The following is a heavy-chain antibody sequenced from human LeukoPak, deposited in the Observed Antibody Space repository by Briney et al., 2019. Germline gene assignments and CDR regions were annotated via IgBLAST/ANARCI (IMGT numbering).Heavy chain of an antibody. CDR2: ISTNGGNT. Sequence: PGGSLRLSCSASGFTFSSYAMQWVRQAPGKGLEYVSAISTNGGNTYYADSVKGRFTISRDNSKSMLFLQMSSLRAEDTAVYYCVKDERVRMSYYDSSGYYAYRGQGTLVTVSS. CDR3: VKDERVRMSYYDSSGYYAY. CDR1: GFTFSSYA. V-gene: IGHV3-64D*09. J-gene: IGHJ4*02. D-gene: IGHD3-22*01.